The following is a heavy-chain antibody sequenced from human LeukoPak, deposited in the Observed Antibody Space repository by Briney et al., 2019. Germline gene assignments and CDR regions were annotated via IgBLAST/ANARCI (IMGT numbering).Heavy chain of an antibody. CDR2: IRSKAYGGTT. CDR3: TSPRLEYYYDSSGYYSDY. V-gene: IGHV3-49*03. J-gene: IGHJ4*02. CDR1: GFTFGDYA. D-gene: IGHD3-22*01. Sequence: PGGSLRLSCTASGFTFGDYAMSWFRQAPGKGLEWVGFIRSKAYGGTTEYAVSVKGRFTISRDDSKSIAYLQMNSLKTEDTAVYYCTSPRLEYYYDSSGYYSDYWGQGTLVTVSS.